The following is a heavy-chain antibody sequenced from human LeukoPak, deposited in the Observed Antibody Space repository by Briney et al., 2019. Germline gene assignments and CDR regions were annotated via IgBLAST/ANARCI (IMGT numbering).Heavy chain of an antibody. CDR2: ISGSGGST. CDR1: GFTFSSYG. J-gene: IGHJ4*02. D-gene: IGHD6-19*01. Sequence: GGTLRLSCAASGFTFSSYGMSWVRQAPGKGLEWVSAISGSGGSTYYADSVKGRFTISRDNSKNTLYLQMNSLRAEDTAVYYCAKDEGLGAVAGLFDYWGQGTLVTVSS. V-gene: IGHV3-23*01. CDR3: AKDEGLGAVAGLFDY.